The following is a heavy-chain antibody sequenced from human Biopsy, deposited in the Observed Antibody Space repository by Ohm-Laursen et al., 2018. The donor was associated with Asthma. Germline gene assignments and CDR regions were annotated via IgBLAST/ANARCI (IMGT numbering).Heavy chain of an antibody. J-gene: IGHJ4*02. CDR2: INGDGSQK. V-gene: IGHV3-7*01. Sequence: SLRLSCAAPGFTFGNFWMSWGRQTPGKGLEWVATINGDGSQKSYVDSVTGRFTISRDNSKNSLHLEMNSLRDEDTAVYYCARESSVAGSSDFDYWGQGTLVTVSS. CDR3: ARESSVAGSSDFDY. D-gene: IGHD6-19*01. CDR1: GFTFGNFW.